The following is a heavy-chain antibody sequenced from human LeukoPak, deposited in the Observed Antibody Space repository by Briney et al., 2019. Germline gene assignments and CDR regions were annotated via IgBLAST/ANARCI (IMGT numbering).Heavy chain of an antibody. J-gene: IGHJ4*02. Sequence: GGSLRLSCAASGFTFSTYWMHWARQVPGKGLVWVSRINSNGNTTPYADSVKGRFTISRDNAKNALFLQMNSLRAEDTAVYYCARGGGNSYAPVDYWGQGTLVTVSS. CDR2: INSNGNTT. V-gene: IGHV3-74*01. CDR1: GFTFSTYW. CDR3: ARGGGNSYAPVDY. D-gene: IGHD5-18*01.